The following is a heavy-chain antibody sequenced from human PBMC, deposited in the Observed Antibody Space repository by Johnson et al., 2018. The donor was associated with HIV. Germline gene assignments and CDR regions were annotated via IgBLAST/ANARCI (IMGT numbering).Heavy chain of an antibody. CDR3: AKDGGSYGGAFDI. Sequence: VQLVESGGGVVQPGRSLRLSCAASGFTFSSYAMHWVRQAPAKGLEWVAVIWYDGSTKYYADSVKGRFTISRDNSKNTLYLQMNSLRAEDTAVYYCAKDGGSYGGAFDIWGQGTMVTVSS. CDR1: GFTFSSYA. D-gene: IGHD1-26*01. V-gene: IGHV3-30*04. J-gene: IGHJ3*02. CDR2: IWYDGSTK.